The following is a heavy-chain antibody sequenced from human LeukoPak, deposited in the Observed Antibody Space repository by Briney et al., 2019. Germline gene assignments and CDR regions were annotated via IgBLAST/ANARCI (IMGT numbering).Heavy chain of an antibody. J-gene: IGHJ4*03. V-gene: IGHV4-34*01. CDR1: GGSFSRYY. Sequence: SETLSLTCAVYGGSFSRYYWSSIRQSPGKGLEWIAEIDHRGDTNYNPSVKSRVTTSVDTSKNQFSLKVRSLSAADTAVYYCARGATISETGYFDFWGQGTPVTVSS. CDR3: ARGATISETGYFDF. CDR2: IDHRGDT. D-gene: IGHD5-24*01.